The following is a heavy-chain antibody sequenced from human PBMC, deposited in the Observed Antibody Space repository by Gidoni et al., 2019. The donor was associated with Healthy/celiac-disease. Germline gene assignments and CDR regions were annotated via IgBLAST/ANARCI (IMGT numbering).Heavy chain of an antibody. V-gene: IGHV4-39*01. CDR1: GGSISSSSYY. Sequence: QLQLQESGPGLVKPSETLSLTCTVSGGSISSSSYYWGWIRQPPGKGLEWIGSIYYSGSTYYNPSLKSRVTISVDTSKNQFSLKLSSVTAADTAVYYCARRVYYYDSSGYETPPYMDVWGQGTTVTASS. J-gene: IGHJ6*02. CDR3: ARRVYYYDSSGYETPPYMDV. D-gene: IGHD3-22*01. CDR2: IYYSGST.